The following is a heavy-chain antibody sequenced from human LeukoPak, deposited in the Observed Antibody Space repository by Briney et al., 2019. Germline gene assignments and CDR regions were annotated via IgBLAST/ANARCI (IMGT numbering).Heavy chain of an antibody. V-gene: IGHV3-21*01. Sequence: PGGSLRLSCAASGFTFSGYSMNWVRQAPGKGLEWVSSISSSSSYIYYADSVKGRFTISRDNAKNSLYLQMNGLRAEDTAVYYCARDSFGGSYPNWFYPWGQGTLVTVSS. J-gene: IGHJ5*02. CDR3: ARDSFGGSYPNWFYP. CDR2: ISSSSSYI. CDR1: GFTFSGYS. D-gene: IGHD1-26*01.